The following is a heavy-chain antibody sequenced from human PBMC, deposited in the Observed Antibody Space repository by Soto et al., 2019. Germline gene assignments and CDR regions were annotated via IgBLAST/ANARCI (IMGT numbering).Heavy chain of an antibody. CDR1: GFAFMSYT. V-gene: IGHV3-21*01. CDR2: MTSSGAHI. D-gene: IGHD3-3*01. Sequence: PVGSLRLSCAASGFAFMSYTMNWVRQAPGKGLEWVSSMTSSGAHIYHADSVKGRFTISRDNAKNSLYLQLDSLRPEDTAVYYCTRDRYASYDYATGYPNDYWGRGTLVTVSS. J-gene: IGHJ4*02. CDR3: TRDRYASYDYATGYPNDY.